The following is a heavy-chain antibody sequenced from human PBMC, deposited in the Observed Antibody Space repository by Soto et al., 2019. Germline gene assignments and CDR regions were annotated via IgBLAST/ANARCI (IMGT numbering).Heavy chain of an antibody. CDR1: GFTFSSYG. Sequence: VQLLESGGGLVQPGGSLRLSCAASGFTFSSYGMHWVRQAPGKGLEWVAVIWYDGSNKYYADSVKGRFTISRDNSKNTLYLQMNSLRAEDTAVYYCARDRAAAGTGDYYYGMDVWGQGTTVTVSS. CDR2: IWYDGSNK. J-gene: IGHJ6*02. CDR3: ARDRAAAGTGDYYYGMDV. V-gene: IGHV3-33*08. D-gene: IGHD6-13*01.